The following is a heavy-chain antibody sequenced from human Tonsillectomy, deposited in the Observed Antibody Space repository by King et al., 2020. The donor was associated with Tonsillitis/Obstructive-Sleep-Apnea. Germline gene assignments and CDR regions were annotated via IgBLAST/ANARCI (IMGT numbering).Heavy chain of an antibody. J-gene: IGHJ3*02. CDR1: GFTFSSYA. CDR2: ISYDGSNK. V-gene: IGHV3-30*04. D-gene: IGHD3-22*01. Sequence: VQLVESGGGVVQPGRSLRLSCAASGFTFSSYAMHWVRQAPGKGLEWVAVISYDGSNKYYADSVKGRFTISRDNSKNTLYLQMNSLRAEDTAVYYCARGQYYDSSGYYYVWAFDIWGQGTMVTVSS. CDR3: ARGQYYDSSGYYYVWAFDI.